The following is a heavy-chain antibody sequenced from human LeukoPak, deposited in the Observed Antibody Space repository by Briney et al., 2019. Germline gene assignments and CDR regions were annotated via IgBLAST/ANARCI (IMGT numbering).Heavy chain of an antibody. Sequence: NPSETLSLTCAVYGGSFSGYYWSWIRQPPGKGLEWIGEINHSGSTNYNPSLKSRVTISVDTSKNQFSLKLSSVTAADTAVYYCARFYDSSGYYYYYFDYWGQGTLVTVSS. J-gene: IGHJ4*02. CDR3: ARFYDSSGYYYYYFDY. D-gene: IGHD3-22*01. V-gene: IGHV4-34*01. CDR1: GGSFSGYY. CDR2: INHSGST.